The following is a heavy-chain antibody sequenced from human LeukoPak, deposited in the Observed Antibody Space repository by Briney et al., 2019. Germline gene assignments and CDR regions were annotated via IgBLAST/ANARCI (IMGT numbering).Heavy chain of an antibody. CDR1: GFILTTYS. Sequence: PGGSLRLSCAASGFILTTYSMHWVRQAPDKGLEWVAVISGDGNTKWTADSVKGRFTISRDNSKNTLYLQMNSLRAEDTAVYYCARDRGAARPMDVWGKGTTVTVSS. CDR2: ISGDGNTK. D-gene: IGHD6-6*01. J-gene: IGHJ6*03. CDR3: ARDRGAARPMDV. V-gene: IGHV3-30-3*01.